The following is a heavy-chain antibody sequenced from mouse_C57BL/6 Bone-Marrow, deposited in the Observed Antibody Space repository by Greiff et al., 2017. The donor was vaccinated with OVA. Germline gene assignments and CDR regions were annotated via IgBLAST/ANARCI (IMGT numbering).Heavy chain of an antibody. J-gene: IGHJ1*03. CDR2: IYPSDSET. D-gene: IGHD1-1*01. CDR1: GYTFTSYW. V-gene: IGHV1-61*01. Sequence: QVQLQQSGAELVRPGSSVKLSCKASGYTFTSYWMDWVKQRPGQGLEWIGNIYPSDSETHYNQKFKDKATLTVDKSSSTAYMQLSSLTSEDSAVYYCARGTVHYYGSSYWYFDVWGTGTTVTVSS. CDR3: ARGTVHYYGSSYWYFDV.